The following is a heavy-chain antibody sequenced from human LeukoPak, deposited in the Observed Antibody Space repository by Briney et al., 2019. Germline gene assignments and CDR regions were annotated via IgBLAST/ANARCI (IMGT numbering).Heavy chain of an antibody. CDR3: ARGSYDNVWGRYRESIDY. CDR1: GFTFSSYG. J-gene: IGHJ4*02. V-gene: IGHV3-30*03. CDR2: ISFDGSNK. Sequence: PGRSLRLSCAASGFTFSSYGTHWVRQAPGKGLEWVAVISFDGSNKYFADSVKGRFTISRDNSKNTVYVQMNSLRVEDTAVYYCARGSYDNVWGRYRESIDYWGQGTLVTVSS. D-gene: IGHD3-16*01.